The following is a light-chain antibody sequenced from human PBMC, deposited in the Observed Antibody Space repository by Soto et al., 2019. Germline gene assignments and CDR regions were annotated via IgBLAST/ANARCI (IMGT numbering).Light chain of an antibody. CDR3: QQYNSYST. CDR1: QDIYKY. J-gene: IGKJ5*01. Sequence: DIQRTQSPSSMSAAVGDRVTFTCQASQDIYKYLNWYQQKPGKAPKLLIYAASSLYSGVPSRFSGSGSGTEFTLTISSMKPDDFATYYCQQYNSYSTFGQGTRLEIK. CDR2: AAS. V-gene: IGKV1-16*01.